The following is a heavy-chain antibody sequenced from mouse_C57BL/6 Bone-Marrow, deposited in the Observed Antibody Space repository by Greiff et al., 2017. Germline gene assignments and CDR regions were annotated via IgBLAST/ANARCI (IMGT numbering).Heavy chain of an antibody. V-gene: IGHV1-7*01. CDR2: INPSSGYT. CDR1: GYTFTSYW. Sequence: QVQLQQSGAELAKPGASVKLSCKASGYTFTSYWMHWVKQRPGQGLEWVGYINPSSGYTKYKQKFKDKATLTADKSSSTAYMQLSSLTYEDSAVYYCARSSLYDGYYVEFAYWGQGTLVTVSA. D-gene: IGHD2-3*01. J-gene: IGHJ3*01. CDR3: ARSSLYDGYYVEFAY.